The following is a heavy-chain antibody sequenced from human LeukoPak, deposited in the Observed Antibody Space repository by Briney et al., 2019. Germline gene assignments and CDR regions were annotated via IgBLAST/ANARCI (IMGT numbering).Heavy chain of an antibody. CDR3: ARDIVSGSGSLDY. D-gene: IGHD3-10*01. CDR1: GFTVSSNY. J-gene: IGHJ4*02. CDR2: IYSGGST. V-gene: IGHV3-66*02. Sequence: PGGSLRLSCAASGFTVSSNYMSWVRQAPGKGLEWVSVIYSGGSTYYADSVKGRFTISRDNSKNTLYLQMNSLRAEDTAVYYCARDIVSGSGSLDYWGQGTLVTVSS.